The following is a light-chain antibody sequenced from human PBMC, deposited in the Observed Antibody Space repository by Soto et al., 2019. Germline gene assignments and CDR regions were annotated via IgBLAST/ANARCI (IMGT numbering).Light chain of an antibody. CDR1: QGISNY. Sequence: DIQMTQSPSSLSASVGDMAAITCRASQGISNYLAWYQQKPGKVPKLLIYAASTLQSGVPSRFSGSGSGTDFTLTISSLQPEDVATYYCQKYNSAPWTFGQGTKVDIK. V-gene: IGKV1-27*01. J-gene: IGKJ1*01. CDR3: QKYNSAPWT. CDR2: AAS.